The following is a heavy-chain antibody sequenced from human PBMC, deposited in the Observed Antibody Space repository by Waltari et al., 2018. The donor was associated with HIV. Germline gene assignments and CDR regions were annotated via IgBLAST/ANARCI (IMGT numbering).Heavy chain of an antibody. CDR3: ARDRRSAMTSRGFDV. V-gene: IGHV3-21*02. D-gene: IGHD3-10*01. J-gene: IGHJ6*02. CDR2: ISPTGSQI. CDR1: GFSFNTSS. Sequence: EVQLVESGGGLVKPGESLRLSCVGSGFSFNTSSLNWVRQAPGRGLEWVASISPTGSQIHYPDSMRGRFTISRDNAGNSVFLQMNSLRPEDTAVYFCARDRRSAMTSRGFDVWGQGTTVTVSS.